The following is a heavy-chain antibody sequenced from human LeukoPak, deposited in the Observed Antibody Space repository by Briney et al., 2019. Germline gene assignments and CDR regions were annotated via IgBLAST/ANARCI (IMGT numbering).Heavy chain of an antibody. D-gene: IGHD1-26*01. V-gene: IGHV4-59*01. CDR2: IYYSGST. J-gene: IGHJ3*02. CDR1: GGSISSYY. Sequence: SETLSLTCTVSGGSISSYYWSWIRQPPGKGLEWIGYIYYSGSTNYNPSLKSRVTISVDTSKNQFSLKLSSVTAADTAAYYCARELVGATGFDIWGQGTMVTVSS. CDR3: ARELVGATGFDI.